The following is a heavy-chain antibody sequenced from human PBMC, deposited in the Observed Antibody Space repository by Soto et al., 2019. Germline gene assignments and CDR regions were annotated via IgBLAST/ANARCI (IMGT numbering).Heavy chain of an antibody. V-gene: IGHV1-18*01. Sequence: ASVKVSCKASGYSFTIYGITWVRQAPGQGLEWMGWISTYDGNTNYAQNFQGRVNMARDTSTSTAYMELRSLRSDDTAVYYCARDRGRSCIGGTCPFDYWGQGTLVTVSS. CDR3: ARDRGRSCIGGTCPFDY. D-gene: IGHD2-15*01. CDR2: ISTYDGNT. CDR1: GYSFTIYG. J-gene: IGHJ4*02.